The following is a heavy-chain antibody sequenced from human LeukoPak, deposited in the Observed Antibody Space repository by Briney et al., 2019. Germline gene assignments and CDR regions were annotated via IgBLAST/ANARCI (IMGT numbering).Heavy chain of an antibody. CDR3: ARGSGLQRWLQLDY. D-gene: IGHD5-24*01. CDR2: IYYSGST. CDR1: GYSISSGNY. Sequence: SETLSLTCTVSGYSISSGNYWGWIRQPPGKGLEWIGYIYYSGSTNYNPSLKSRVTISVDTSKNQFSLKLSSVTAADTAVYYCARGSGLQRWLQLDYWGQGTLVTVSS. J-gene: IGHJ4*02. V-gene: IGHV4-61*01.